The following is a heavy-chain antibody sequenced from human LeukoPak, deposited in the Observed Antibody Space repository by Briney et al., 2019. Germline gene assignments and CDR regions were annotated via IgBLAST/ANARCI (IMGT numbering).Heavy chain of an antibody. CDR3: AKGGHDFNPFYW. CDR2: IKGGGGDP. D-gene: IGHD2-21*02. CDR1: GFTFSTYA. J-gene: IGHJ4*02. Sequence: PGGSLRLSCAASGFTFSTYAMGWVRHPPGKGLEWVSSIKGGGGDPFYADSVKGRFTISRDNSKSTLFLQLNSLRADDTAVYYCAKGGHDFNPFYWWGQGTLVTVSS. V-gene: IGHV3-23*01.